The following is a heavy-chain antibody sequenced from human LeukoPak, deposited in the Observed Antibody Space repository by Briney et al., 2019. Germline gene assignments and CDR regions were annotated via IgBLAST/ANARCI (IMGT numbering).Heavy chain of an antibody. CDR3: ARPRSGSGYDAFDI. J-gene: IGHJ3*02. Sequence: GESLKISCKGSGYRFATYWIGWVRQMPGKGLECMGIIYPGDSDTRYSPSFQGQVTISADKSISTAYLQWSSLKASDTAMYYCARPRSGSGYDAFDIWGQGTMVTVSS. D-gene: IGHD3-3*01. V-gene: IGHV5-51*01. CDR1: GYRFATYW. CDR2: IYPGDSDT.